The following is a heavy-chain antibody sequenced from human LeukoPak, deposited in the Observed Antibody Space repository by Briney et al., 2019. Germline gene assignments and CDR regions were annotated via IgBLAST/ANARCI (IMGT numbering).Heavy chain of an antibody. CDR1: GGSFSGYY. CDR3: ARAGHYYDSSGYNY. D-gene: IGHD3-22*01. V-gene: IGHV4-34*01. CDR2: INHSGST. J-gene: IGHJ4*02. Sequence: PSGTLSLTCAVYGGSFSGYYWSWIRQPPGKGLEWIGEINHSGSTNYNPSLKSRVTISVDTSKNQFSLKLSSVTAADTAVYYCARAGHYYDSSGYNYWGQGTLVTVSS.